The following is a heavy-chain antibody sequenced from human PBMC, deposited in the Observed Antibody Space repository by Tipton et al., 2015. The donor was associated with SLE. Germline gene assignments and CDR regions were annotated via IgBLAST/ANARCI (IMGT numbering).Heavy chain of an antibody. CDR1: GFTFDDYV. D-gene: IGHD3-22*01. V-gene: IGHV3-20*04. CDR3: ARDKPSYYDSSGLDY. Sequence: SLRLSCTASGFTFDDYVMSWVRQTPGKGLEWVSGIIWSGTITGYADSVKGRFTISRDNAKNSLYVQMNSLRAEDTAVYYCARDKPSYYDSSGLDYWGQGTLVTVSS. J-gene: IGHJ4*02. CDR2: IIWSGTIT.